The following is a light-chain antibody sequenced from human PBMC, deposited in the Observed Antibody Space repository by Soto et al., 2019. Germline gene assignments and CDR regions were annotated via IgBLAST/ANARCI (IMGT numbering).Light chain of an antibody. Sequence: DIQMTQSPSTLSASVGDRVSITCRASQRIGNWLAWYQQKPGKAPKLLIFKASTLESGVPSRFSGSGSGTEFHLTISSLQPDDFATYYCQQYHSLSLTFGGGTKVEIK. J-gene: IGKJ4*01. V-gene: IGKV1-5*03. CDR2: KAS. CDR1: QRIGNW. CDR3: QQYHSLSLT.